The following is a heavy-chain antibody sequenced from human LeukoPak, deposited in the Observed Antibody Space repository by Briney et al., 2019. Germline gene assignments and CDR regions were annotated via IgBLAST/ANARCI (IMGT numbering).Heavy chain of an antibody. J-gene: IGHJ4*02. CDR1: GDSISGYN. CDR2: IYSSGST. V-gene: IGHV4-4*07. CDR3: ARGTYYTSGFYSVRY. D-gene: IGHD3-22*01. Sequence: SETLSLTCTVSGDSISGYNWSWIRQPVGKALEWIGHIYSSGSTSYNPSLKSRVTMSVDMSKNQFSLKMSSVTAADTAVYYCARGTYYTSGFYSVRYWGQGTLVTVSS.